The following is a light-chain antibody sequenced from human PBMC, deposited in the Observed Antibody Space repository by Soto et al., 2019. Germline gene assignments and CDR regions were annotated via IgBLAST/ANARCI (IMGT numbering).Light chain of an antibody. CDR1: QSISTS. Sequence: DIQMTQSPSTLSASVGDTVTITCRASQSISTSLAWYQQKPGKAPNLLISGASTLEEGVPSRFRGSGSGTEFTLTITSLQTDDFATYYCQQYNSYSYTFGQGTKLEIK. CDR3: QQYNSYSYT. CDR2: GAS. V-gene: IGKV1-5*01. J-gene: IGKJ2*01.